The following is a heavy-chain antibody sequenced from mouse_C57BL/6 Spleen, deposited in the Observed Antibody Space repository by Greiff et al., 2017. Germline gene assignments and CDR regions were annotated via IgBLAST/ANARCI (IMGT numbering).Heavy chain of an antibody. CDR1: GYTFTDYN. J-gene: IGHJ1*03. V-gene: IGHV1-22*01. Sequence: VQLKQSGPELVKPGASVKMSCKASGYTFTDYNMHWVKQSHGKSLEWIGYINPNNGGTSYNQKFKGKATLTVNKSSSTAYMELRSLTSEDSAVYYCARSGYYYGSSYWYFDVWGTGTTVTVSA. CDR3: ARSGYYYGSSYWYFDV. CDR2: INPNNGGT. D-gene: IGHD1-1*01.